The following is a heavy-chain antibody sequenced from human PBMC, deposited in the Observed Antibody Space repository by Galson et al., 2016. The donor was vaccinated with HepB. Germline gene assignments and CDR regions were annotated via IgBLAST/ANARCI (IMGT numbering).Heavy chain of an antibody. CDR2: IQYSGNT. V-gene: IGHV4-61*01. CDR1: GGSVISDNYF. D-gene: IGHD1-26*01. Sequence: LSLTCTVSGGSVISDNYFWSWIRQPPGKGLEWIGFIQYSGNTNCNASLRSRVTISIDTSKNQFALELSSVTAADTAIYHCAKDQHGNYLAYWGLGALVAVSS. CDR3: AKDQHGNYLAY. J-gene: IGHJ4*02.